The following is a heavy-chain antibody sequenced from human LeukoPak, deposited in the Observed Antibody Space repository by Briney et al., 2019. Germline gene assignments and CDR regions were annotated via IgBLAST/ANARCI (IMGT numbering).Heavy chain of an antibody. V-gene: IGHV1-46*01. CDR2: NNPNGGST. CDR1: GYTFTSYY. CDR3: ATEGGYYDSSGYLDPFDY. Sequence: GASVKVSFKASGYTFTSYYMHWVRQAPGQGLEWMGINNPNGGSTSYAEKFQGRVTMTRDTSTSTVYMELSSLRSEDTAVYYCATEGGYYDSSGYLDPFDYWGQGTLVTVSS. D-gene: IGHD3-22*01. J-gene: IGHJ4*02.